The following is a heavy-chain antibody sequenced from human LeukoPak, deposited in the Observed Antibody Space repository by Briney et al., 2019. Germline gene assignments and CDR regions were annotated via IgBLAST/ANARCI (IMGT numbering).Heavy chain of an antibody. J-gene: IGHJ6*03. Sequence: ASVKVSCKASGYTFNGYGINWVRQAPGQGLEWLGWISPYKDTPYYTQQVQGRVTLTIDTSTSTAHMELRSLRSDDTAVYYCARADGGYYYYYMDFWGKGTTVTVSS. V-gene: IGHV1-18*01. CDR3: ARADGGYYYYYMDF. D-gene: IGHD3-10*01. CDR1: GYTFNGYG. CDR2: ISPYKDTP.